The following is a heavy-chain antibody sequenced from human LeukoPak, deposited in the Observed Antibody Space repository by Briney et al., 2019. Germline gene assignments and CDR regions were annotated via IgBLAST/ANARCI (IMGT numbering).Heavy chain of an antibody. V-gene: IGHV4-59*01. J-gene: IGHJ6*03. Sequence: SETLSLTCTVSGGSISSYYWSWIRQPPGKGLEWIGYIYYSGSTNYSPSLKSRVTISVDTSKNQFSLKLSSVTAADTAVYYCARGRGNYYYYMDVWGKGTTVTVSS. CDR1: GGSISSYY. CDR3: ARGRGNYYYYMDV. CDR2: IYYSGST. D-gene: IGHD3-16*01.